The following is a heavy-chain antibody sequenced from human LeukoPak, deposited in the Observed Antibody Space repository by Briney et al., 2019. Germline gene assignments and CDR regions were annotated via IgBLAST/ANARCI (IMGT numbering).Heavy chain of an antibody. Sequence: SETLSLTCIVSGYSISSGYYWGWIRQPPGKGLGWIGSIYHSGSTYYNPSLRSRVTVSVDTSKNQISLKLRSVTAADTAVYCASTLQWLAFDYWGQGTLVTVSS. CDR2: IYHSGST. V-gene: IGHV4-38-2*02. CDR1: GYSISSGYY. J-gene: IGHJ4*02. CDR3: ASTLQWLAFDY. D-gene: IGHD6-19*01.